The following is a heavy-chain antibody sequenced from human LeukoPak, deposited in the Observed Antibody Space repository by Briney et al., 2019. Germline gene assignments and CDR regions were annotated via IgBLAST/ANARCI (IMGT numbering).Heavy chain of an antibody. CDR3: ARSRDYKESFDI. V-gene: IGHV4-4*07. Sequence: SGTLTLTCTVSGGSISSYYWSWIRQPAGKGLEWIGRIYTSGSTNYNPSLKSRVIMSVDTSKNQFSLKLSSVTAADTAVYYCARSRDYKESFDIWGQGAMVTVSS. J-gene: IGHJ3*02. D-gene: IGHD3-10*01. CDR1: GGSISSYY. CDR2: IYTSGST.